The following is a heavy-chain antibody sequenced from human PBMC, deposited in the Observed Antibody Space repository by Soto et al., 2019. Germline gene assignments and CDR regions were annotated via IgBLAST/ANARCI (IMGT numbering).Heavy chain of an antibody. D-gene: IGHD3-10*01. CDR1: GGSIRSNY. J-gene: IGHJ3*01. V-gene: IGHV4-59*01. CDR2: IYYSGST. Sequence: QVQLQESGPGLVKPSENLSLTCTVSGGSIRSNYWSWVRQPPGKRLEWLGHIYYSGSTNYNPSLHGLFTIFVYTSKNQFSLKLSSVTAADTALYYCVRDSHYSGRGTYFNDGFDFGGHGTMVTVSS. CDR3: VRDSHYSGRGTYFNDGFDF.